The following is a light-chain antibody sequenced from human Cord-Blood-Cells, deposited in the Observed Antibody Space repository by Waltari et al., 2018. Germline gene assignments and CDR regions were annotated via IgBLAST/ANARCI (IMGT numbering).Light chain of an antibody. CDR2: DVS. V-gene: IGLV2-14*01. Sequence: QSALTQPASVSGSPGQSITISCTGTSSDVGGYNYVSWYQQHPGKAPKLMIYDVSKRPSGVSNRFSGSKSGSTASLTICGLQAEDEADYYCSSYTSSSTWVFGGGTKLTVL. J-gene: IGLJ3*02. CDR3: SSYTSSSTWV. CDR1: SSDVGGYNY.